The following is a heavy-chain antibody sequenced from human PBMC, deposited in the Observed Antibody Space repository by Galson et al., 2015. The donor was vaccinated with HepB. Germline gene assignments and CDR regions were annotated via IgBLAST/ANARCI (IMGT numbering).Heavy chain of an antibody. V-gene: IGHV4-39*01. J-gene: IGHJ3*02. CDR2: IYYSGST. Sequence: ETLSLTCTVSGGSISSSSYYWGWIRQPPGKGLEWIGGIYYSGSTYYNPSLKSRVTISVDTSKNQFSLKLSSVTAADTAVYYCARPQWELLIMGFAFDIWGQGTMVTVSS. D-gene: IGHD1-26*01. CDR3: ARPQWELLIMGFAFDI. CDR1: GGSISSSSYY.